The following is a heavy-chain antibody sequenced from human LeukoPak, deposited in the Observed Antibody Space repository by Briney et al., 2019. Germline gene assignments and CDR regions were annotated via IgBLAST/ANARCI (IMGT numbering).Heavy chain of an antibody. J-gene: IGHJ4*02. CDR3: ARRGTSSSWAHFDH. D-gene: IGHD6-13*01. CDR1: GFTFSSYW. V-gene: IGHV3-7*05. Sequence: GGSLRLSCAASGFTFSSYWMTWVRQAPGKGLEWVANIKQDGSEKYYVDSVKGRFTISRDNAKNSLYLQMNSLEAEDTAVYYCARRGTSSSWAHFDHWGQGSLVTVSS. CDR2: IKQDGSEK.